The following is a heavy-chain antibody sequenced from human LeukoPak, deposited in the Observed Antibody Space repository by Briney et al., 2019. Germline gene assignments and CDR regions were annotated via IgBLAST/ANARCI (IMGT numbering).Heavy chain of an antibody. CDR2: IYYRGST. V-gene: IGHV4-59*01. Sequence: SETLSLACTVSGGSISSDYLSWIRQPPGKGLEWIGYIYYRGSTNYTPYIKSRVTISVDTYQNQLSLKLSSVTAADTAVYYCARLSGYSSGHYYSDYWGQGTLVTVSS. D-gene: IGHD3-22*01. J-gene: IGHJ4*02. CDR3: ARLSGYSSGHYYSDY. CDR1: GGSISSDY.